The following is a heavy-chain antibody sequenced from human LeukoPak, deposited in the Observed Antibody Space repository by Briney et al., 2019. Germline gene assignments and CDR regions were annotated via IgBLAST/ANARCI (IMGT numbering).Heavy chain of an antibody. CDR1: GYSFTSYW. Sequence: GESLKISCKGSGYSFTSYWIGWVRQMPGKGLEWMGIIYPGDSDTRYSPSFQGPVTISAEKPSSTAYLQWSSLKASETAMYYCARAGVRYQPKWFDPWGQGTLVTVSS. J-gene: IGHJ5*02. CDR3: ARAGVRYQPKWFDP. D-gene: IGHD2-2*01. V-gene: IGHV5-51*04. CDR2: IYPGDSDT.